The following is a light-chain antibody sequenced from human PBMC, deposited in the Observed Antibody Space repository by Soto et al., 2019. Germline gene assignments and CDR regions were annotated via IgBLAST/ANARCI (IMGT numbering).Light chain of an antibody. J-gene: IGKJ4*01. CDR3: QQYENLPLT. Sequence: DIQMTQSPSSLSASVGDRVTITCQASQDISNYLNWYQQKPGKAPKLLIYDASNLERGVPSRFSGSGSGTDFTFTISSLQPEDIATYYCQQYENLPLTFGGGTKVEIK. V-gene: IGKV1-33*01. CDR1: QDISNY. CDR2: DAS.